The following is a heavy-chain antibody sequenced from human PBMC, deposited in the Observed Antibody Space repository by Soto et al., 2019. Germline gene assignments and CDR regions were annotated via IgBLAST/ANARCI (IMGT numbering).Heavy chain of an antibody. CDR1: GGTFSSYA. D-gene: IGHD5-12*01. CDR2: IIPIFGTA. CDR3: ARGCRMATIDWFDP. Sequence: ASVKVSCKASGGTFSSYAISWVRQAPGQGLEWMGGIIPIFGTANYAQKFQGRVTITADESTSTAYMELSSLRSEDTAVYYCARGCRMATIDWFDPWGQGTLVTVSS. J-gene: IGHJ5*02. V-gene: IGHV1-69*13.